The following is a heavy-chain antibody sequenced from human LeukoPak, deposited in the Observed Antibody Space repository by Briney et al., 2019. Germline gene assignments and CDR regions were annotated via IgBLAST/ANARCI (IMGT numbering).Heavy chain of an antibody. CDR1: GFTFSSYG. CDR3: AKESKNGDYEFDY. V-gene: IGHV3-30*18. Sequence: GGSLRLSCAASGFTFSSYGMHWVRQAPGKGLEWVAVISYGGSNKYYADSVKGRFTISRDNSKNTLYLQMNSLRAEDTAVYYCAKESKNGDYEFDYWGQGTLVTVSS. CDR2: ISYGGSNK. J-gene: IGHJ4*02. D-gene: IGHD4-17*01.